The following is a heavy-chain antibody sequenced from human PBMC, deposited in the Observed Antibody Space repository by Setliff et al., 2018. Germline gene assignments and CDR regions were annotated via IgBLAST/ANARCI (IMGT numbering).Heavy chain of an antibody. Sequence: LRLSCAASGFTFSSYAMHWVRQAPGKGLVWVARTNSDGSTTTYADSVKGRFTISRDNAKNTVYLQMNSLGAEDTAIYYCARDRQGDGNYYMDVWGKGTTVTVSS. CDR1: GFTFSSYA. V-gene: IGHV3-74*01. J-gene: IGHJ6*03. CDR3: ARDRQGDGNYYMDV. CDR2: TNSDGSTT. D-gene: IGHD1-1*01.